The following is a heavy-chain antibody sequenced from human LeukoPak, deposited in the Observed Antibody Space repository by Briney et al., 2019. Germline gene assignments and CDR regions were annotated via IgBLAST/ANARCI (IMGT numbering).Heavy chain of an antibody. CDR3: AREDGSSPFN. V-gene: IGHV3-11*04. CDR1: GFTFSDYY. D-gene: IGHD3-10*01. CDR2: ISSSGSTI. J-gene: IGHJ4*02. Sequence: GGSLRLSCAASGFTFSDYYLSWIRQAPGKGLEWVSYISSSGSTIYYAGSVKGRFTISRENAKNSLYVQMISLRAEDTAVYYCAREDGSSPFNWGQGTLVIVSS.